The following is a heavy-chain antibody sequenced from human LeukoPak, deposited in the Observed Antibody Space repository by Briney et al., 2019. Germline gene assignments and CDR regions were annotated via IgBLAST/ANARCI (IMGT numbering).Heavy chain of an antibody. CDR3: ARSNSGPDY. CDR2: INTDGSEK. CDR1: GFTFSSRW. V-gene: IGHV3-7*01. Sequence: PGGSLRLSCSASGFTFSSRWMNWVRQVPGKGLEWVAIINTDGSEKNYVDSVKGRFTISRDNAKNSLYLQMNSLRAEDTAVYYCARSNSGPDYWGQGTLVIVPS. J-gene: IGHJ4*02. D-gene: IGHD4-23*01.